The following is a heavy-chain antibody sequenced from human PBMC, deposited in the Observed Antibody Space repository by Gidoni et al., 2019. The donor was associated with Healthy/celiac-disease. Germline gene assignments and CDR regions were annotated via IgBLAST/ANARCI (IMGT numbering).Heavy chain of an antibody. CDR2: IRGSGGST. J-gene: IGHJ2*01. Sequence: EVQLLESGGGLVQPGGSLRLSCADSGFTCSSYAMSWVRQAPGQGLEWFPAIRGSGGSTYYADSVKGRFTIARDNSKNTLYLQMNSLRAEDTAVYYCAKDKNWNYENWYFDLWGRGTLVTVSA. D-gene: IGHD1-7*01. V-gene: IGHV3-23*01. CDR1: GFTCSSYA. CDR3: AKDKNWNYENWYFDL.